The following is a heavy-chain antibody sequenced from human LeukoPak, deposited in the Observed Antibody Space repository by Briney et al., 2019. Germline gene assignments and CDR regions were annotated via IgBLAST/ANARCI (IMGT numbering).Heavy chain of an antibody. CDR1: GGSISSSSYD. D-gene: IGHD6-13*01. J-gene: IGHJ4*02. Sequence: PSETLSLTCTVSGGSISSSSYDWGWIRQPPGKGLEWIGSIYYSGSTYYNPSLKSRVTISVDTSKNQFSLKLSSVTAADTAVYYCASRSKQQPPLFDYWGQGTLVTVSS. CDR3: ASRSKQQPPLFDY. CDR2: IYYSGST. V-gene: IGHV4-39*01.